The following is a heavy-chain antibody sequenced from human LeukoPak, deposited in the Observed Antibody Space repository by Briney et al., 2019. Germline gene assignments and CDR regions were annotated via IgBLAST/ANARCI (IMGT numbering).Heavy chain of an antibody. Sequence: SETLSLTCTVSGGSISSSSYYWGWIRQPPGKGLEWIGSIYYSGSTYYNPSLKSRVTISVDTSKNQFSLKLSSVTAADTAVYYCARGPYDSSGYYYVSFDYWGQGTLVTVSS. D-gene: IGHD3-22*01. CDR2: IYYSGST. J-gene: IGHJ4*02. CDR3: ARGPYDSSGYYYVSFDY. CDR1: GGSISSSSYY. V-gene: IGHV4-39*07.